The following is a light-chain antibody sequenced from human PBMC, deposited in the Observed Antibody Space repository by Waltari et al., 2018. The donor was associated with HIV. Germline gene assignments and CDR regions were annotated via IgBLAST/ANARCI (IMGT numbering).Light chain of an antibody. CDR1: NIGSKS. Sequence: SYVLSQPPSVSVAPGKTARITCGGNNIGSKSVHWYQQKPGQAPVLVIYYDSDRPSGIPERFSGSNSGNTATLTISRVEAGDEADYYCQVWDSTSDHHVFGTGTTVTVL. V-gene: IGLV3-21*04. CDR2: YDS. CDR3: QVWDSTSDHHV. J-gene: IGLJ1*01.